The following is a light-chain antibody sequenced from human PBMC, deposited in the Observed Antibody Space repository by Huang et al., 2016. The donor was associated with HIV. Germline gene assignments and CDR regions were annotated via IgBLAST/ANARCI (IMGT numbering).Light chain of an antibody. CDR1: QSVNSD. V-gene: IGKV3-15*01. CDR2: GAS. J-gene: IGKJ4*01. Sequence: EIEMTQSPAILSVSPGERAPLSCRASQSVNSDLAWYLQKPGQAPRLLIYGASTRAIGIPAKFNGTGSGTEFSLSISNLQSDDFGVYYCQQYNDWPPLTFGGGTKVEI. CDR3: QQYNDWPPLT.